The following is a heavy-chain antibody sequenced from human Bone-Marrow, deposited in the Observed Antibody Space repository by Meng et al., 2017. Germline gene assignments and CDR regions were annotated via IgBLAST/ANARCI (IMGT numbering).Heavy chain of an antibody. CDR2: INHSGST. D-gene: IGHD4-11*01. V-gene: IGHV4-34*01. Sequence: QVRLHEWGAGLLKPSETLSLICVVSGGSFSDYYWSWIRQPPGKGLEWIGEINHSGSTNYNPSLESRATISVDTSQNNLSLKLSSVTAADSAVYYCARGPTTMAHDFDYWGQGTLVTVSS. J-gene: IGHJ4*02. CDR3: ARGPTTMAHDFDY. CDR1: GGSFSDYY.